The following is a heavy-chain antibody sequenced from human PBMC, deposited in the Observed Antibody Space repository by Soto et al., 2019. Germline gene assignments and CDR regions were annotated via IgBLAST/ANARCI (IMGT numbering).Heavy chain of an antibody. V-gene: IGHV4-61*01. CDR2: IYYSGST. CDR1: GGSVSSGSYY. CDR3: ARQSSIAAPLGYYGMDV. Sequence: SETLSLTCTVSGGSVSSGSYYWSWIRQPPGKGLEWIGYIYYSGSTNYNPSLKSRVTISVDTSKNQFSLKLSSVTAADTAVYYCARQSSIAAPLGYYGMDVWGQGTKVTVYS. J-gene: IGHJ6*02. D-gene: IGHD6-6*01.